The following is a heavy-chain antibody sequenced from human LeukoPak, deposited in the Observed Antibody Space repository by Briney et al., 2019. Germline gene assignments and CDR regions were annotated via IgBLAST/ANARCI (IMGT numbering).Heavy chain of an antibody. J-gene: IGHJ6*03. V-gene: IGHV4-34*01. CDR1: GGSFSGHY. Sequence: SETLSLTCAVYGGSFSGHYWKWVRQPPGKGLEWIGEINHSGSTNYNPSLKSRVTMSIDTSKNQFSLKLSSVTAADTAVYYCARGVSGHMDGWGKGTTVTVSS. CDR2: INHSGST. CDR3: ARGVSGHMDG. D-gene: IGHD3-3*01.